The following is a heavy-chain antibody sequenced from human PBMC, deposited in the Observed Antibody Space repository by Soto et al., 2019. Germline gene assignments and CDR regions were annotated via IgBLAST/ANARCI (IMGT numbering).Heavy chain of an antibody. V-gene: IGHV4-30-4*01. CDR1: GGSISSGDYY. CDR3: ARADIVVVPAASPWFDP. J-gene: IGHJ5*02. CDR2: IYYSGST. Sequence: SETLSLTCTVSGGSISSGDYYWSWIRQPPGKGLEWIGYIYYSGSTYYNPSLKGRVTISVDTSKNQFSLKLSSVTAADTAVYYCARADIVVVPAASPWFDPWGQGTLVTVSS. D-gene: IGHD2-2*01.